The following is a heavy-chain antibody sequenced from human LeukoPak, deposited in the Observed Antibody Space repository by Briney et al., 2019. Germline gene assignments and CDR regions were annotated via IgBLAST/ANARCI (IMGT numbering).Heavy chain of an antibody. D-gene: IGHD3-22*01. CDR1: GFTFSSYS. J-gene: IGHJ4*02. V-gene: IGHV3-21*01. CDR2: ISSSSSYI. Sequence: GGSLRLSCAASGFTFSSYSMNWVRQAPGKGLEWVSSISSSSSYIYYADSVKGRFTISRDNAKNSLYLQMNSLRAEDTAVYYCARDNLPLYYYDSSGYYYFDYWGQGTLVTVSS. CDR3: ARDNLPLYYYDSSGYYYFDY.